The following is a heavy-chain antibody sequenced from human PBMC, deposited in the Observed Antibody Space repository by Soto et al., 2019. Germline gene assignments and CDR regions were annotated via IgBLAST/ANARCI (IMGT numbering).Heavy chain of an antibody. CDR3: ARGDSSGWFSGYFDY. J-gene: IGHJ4*02. D-gene: IGHD6-19*01. CDR2: IYTSGST. V-gene: IGHV4-4*07. Sequence: QVQLQESGPGLVKPSETLSLTCTVSGGSISSYYWSWIWQPAGKGLEWIGRIYTSGSTNYNPSLKSRVTMSVDTSKNQFSLKLSSVTAADTAVYYCARGDSSGWFSGYFDYWGQGTLVTVSS. CDR1: GGSISSYY.